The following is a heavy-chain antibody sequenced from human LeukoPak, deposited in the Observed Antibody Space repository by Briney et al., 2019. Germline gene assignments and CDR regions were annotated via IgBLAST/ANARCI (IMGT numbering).Heavy chain of an antibody. CDR2: ISRTSSYT. J-gene: IGHJ6*02. V-gene: IGHV3-11*05. CDR3: ARGIQDYFYGMDV. CDR1: GFTFSDYY. Sequence: PGGSLRLSCAASGFTFSDYYMSCIRQAPGKGLEWVSYISRTSSYTKHADSVKGRFTISRDNAKNSLYLQMNSLRAEDTAVYYCARGIQDYFYGMDVWGQGTTVTVSS.